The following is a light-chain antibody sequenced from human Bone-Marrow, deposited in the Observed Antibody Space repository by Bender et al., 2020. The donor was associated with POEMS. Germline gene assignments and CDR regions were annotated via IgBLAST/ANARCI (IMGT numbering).Light chain of an antibody. Sequence: QSALTQPASVSGSPGQSITISCTGTSSDVGSYNLVSWYQQHPGKVPKLIIYEVTKRPSGISPRFSGSKSGNTAYLTISGLQAEDEADYYCCSTKVFGTGTKVIVL. CDR2: EVT. V-gene: IGLV2-23*02. CDR3: CSTKV. CDR1: SSDVGSYNL. J-gene: IGLJ1*01.